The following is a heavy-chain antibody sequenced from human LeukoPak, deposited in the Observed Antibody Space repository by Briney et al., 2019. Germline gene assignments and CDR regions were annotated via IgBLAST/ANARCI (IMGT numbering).Heavy chain of an antibody. CDR3: ESFHY. J-gene: IGHJ4*02. CDR2: ISWNSGSI. CDR1: GFTFDDYA. V-gene: IGHV3-9*01. Sequence: PGGSLRLSCAASGFTFDDYAMHWVRQAPGKGLEWVSGISWNSGSIGYADSVKGRFTISRDNAKNSLYLQMNSLRPEDTAVYYCESFHYWGQGTLVTVSS.